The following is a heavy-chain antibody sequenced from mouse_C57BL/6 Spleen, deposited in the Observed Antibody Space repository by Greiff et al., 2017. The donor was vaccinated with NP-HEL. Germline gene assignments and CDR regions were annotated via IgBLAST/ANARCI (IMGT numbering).Heavy chain of an antibody. CDR1: GYTFTSYW. V-gene: IGHV1-69*01. D-gene: IGHD1-1*01. Sequence: QVQLQQSGAELVMPGASVKLSCKASGYTFTSYWMHWVKQRPGQGLEWIGEIDPSDSYTNYNQKFKGKSTLTVDKSSSTAYMQLSSLTSEDSAVYDCARTGDYGSSYVDYWGQGTTLTVSS. J-gene: IGHJ2*01. CDR2: IDPSDSYT. CDR3: ARTGDYGSSYVDY.